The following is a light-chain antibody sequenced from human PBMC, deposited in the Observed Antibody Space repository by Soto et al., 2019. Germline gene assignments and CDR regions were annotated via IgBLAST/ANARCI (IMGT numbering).Light chain of an antibody. Sequence: DIVLTQSPATLSVSPGDTVTLSCRASESLFGVLACYQQKPGQAPRLLMYGVSTRATGIPARFSGGGSATYCTLTISSLQSEDSAFYFCQSYNDWPFASGLGTKLEI. CDR3: QSYNDWPFA. V-gene: IGKV3-15*01. CDR2: GVS. CDR1: ESLFGV. J-gene: IGKJ2*01.